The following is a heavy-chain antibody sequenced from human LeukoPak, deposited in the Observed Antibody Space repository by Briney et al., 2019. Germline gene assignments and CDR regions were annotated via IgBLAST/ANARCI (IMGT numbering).Heavy chain of an antibody. Sequence: AGGSLRLSCAASGFTVSSNYMSRVRQAPGKGLEWVSAIYSGGSTYYADSVKGRFTISRDNSKNTLYLQMNSLRAEDTAVYYCARVAPPYYYDSSGYFDYWGQGTLVTVSS. CDR1: GFTVSSNY. D-gene: IGHD3-22*01. J-gene: IGHJ4*02. CDR2: IYSGGST. CDR3: ARVAPPYYYDSSGYFDY. V-gene: IGHV3-53*01.